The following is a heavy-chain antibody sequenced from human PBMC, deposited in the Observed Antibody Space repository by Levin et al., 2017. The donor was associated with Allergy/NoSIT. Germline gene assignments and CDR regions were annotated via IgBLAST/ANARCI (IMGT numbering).Heavy chain of an antibody. J-gene: IGHJ3*02. CDR1: GFTFRSYG. D-gene: IGHD2-8*01. CDR2: ISGSGGST. Sequence: GGSLRLSCAASGFTFRSYGMSWVRQAPGKGLEWVSAISGSGGSTYYADSVKGRFTISRDNSKNTVYLQMNSLRAEDTAVYYCATHRLLMLDAFDIWGQGTMVTVSS. V-gene: IGHV3-23*01. CDR3: ATHRLLMLDAFDI.